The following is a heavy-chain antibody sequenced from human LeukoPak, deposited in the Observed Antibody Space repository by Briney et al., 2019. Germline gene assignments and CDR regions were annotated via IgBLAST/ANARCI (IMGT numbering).Heavy chain of an antibody. D-gene: IGHD3-10*01. CDR2: ISYDGSNK. V-gene: IGHV3-30-3*01. J-gene: IGHJ4*02. CDR1: GFTFSSYA. CDR3: ARDGSYGSSYFDY. Sequence: PGRSLRLSCAASGFTFSSYAMHWVRQAPGKGLEWVAVISYDGSNKYYADSVKGRFTISRDNSKNTLYLQMNSLRAEDTAVYYCARDGSYGSSYFDYWGQGTLVTVSS.